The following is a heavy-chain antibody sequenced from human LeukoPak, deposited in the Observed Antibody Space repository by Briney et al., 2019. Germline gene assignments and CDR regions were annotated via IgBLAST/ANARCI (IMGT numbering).Heavy chain of an antibody. CDR1: GFSFSGHL. CDR3: ARGPNSNWSGLDF. J-gene: IGHJ4*02. V-gene: IGHV3-74*01. D-gene: IGHD6-6*01. Sequence: GGSLRLSCTASGFSFSGHLMHWARQLPGKGLVWVSRISPTGSTTSYADSVKGRFTVSRDNAKNTLYLQVNNLRAADTAVYYCARGPNSNWSGLDFWGQGTLLTVSS. CDR2: ISPTGSTT.